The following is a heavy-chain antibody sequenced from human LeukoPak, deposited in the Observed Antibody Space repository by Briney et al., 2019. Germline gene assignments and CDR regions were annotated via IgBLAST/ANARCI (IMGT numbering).Heavy chain of an antibody. J-gene: IGHJ4*02. V-gene: IGHV4-34*01. CDR2: INHSGTT. CDR3: ARLPQLTADAGVDY. D-gene: IGHD7-27*01. Sequence: SETLSLTCAVYGGSFSGYNWSWLRQPPGKGLEWIGEINHSGTTKYNPSLKSRVTILVDMSKIQFSLKLSSVAAADTAVYYCARLPQLTADAGVDYWGQGTLVTVSS. CDR1: GGSFSGYN.